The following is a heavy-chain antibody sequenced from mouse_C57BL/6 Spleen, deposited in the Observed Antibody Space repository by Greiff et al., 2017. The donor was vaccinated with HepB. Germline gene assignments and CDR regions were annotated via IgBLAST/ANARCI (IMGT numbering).Heavy chain of an antibody. J-gene: IGHJ2*01. D-gene: IGHD1-1*01. CDR3: ARNYGSSYGSYLDY. CDR1: GYTFTSYG. CDR2: IYPRSGNT. Sequence: VQLQQSGAELARPGASVKLSCKASGYTFTSYGISWVKQRTGQGLEWIGEIYPRSGNTYYNEKFKGKAKLTADKSSSTAYMELRSLTSEDSAVYFGARNYGSSYGSYLDYWGQGTTLTVSS. V-gene: IGHV1-81*01.